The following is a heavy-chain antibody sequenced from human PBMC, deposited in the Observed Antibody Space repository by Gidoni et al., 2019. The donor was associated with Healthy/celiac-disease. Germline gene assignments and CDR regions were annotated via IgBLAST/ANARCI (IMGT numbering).Heavy chain of an antibody. V-gene: IGHV3-23*01. Sequence: EVQLLESGGGLVQPGGSLTLSCAASGFPFSSYAMSWVRQAPGKGLEWVSAISGSGGSTYYADSVKGRFTISRDNSKNTLYLQMNSLRAEDTAVYYCAKEGYSSSWYGSDYWGQGTLVTVSS. J-gene: IGHJ4*02. CDR1: GFPFSSYA. CDR2: ISGSGGST. CDR3: AKEGYSSSWYGSDY. D-gene: IGHD6-13*01.